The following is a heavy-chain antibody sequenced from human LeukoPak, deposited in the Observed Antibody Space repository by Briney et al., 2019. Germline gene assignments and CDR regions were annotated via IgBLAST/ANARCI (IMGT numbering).Heavy chain of an antibody. Sequence: SETLSLTCTVSGGSVSSGSYYWSWIRQPPGKGLEWIGYIYYSGSTNYNPSLKSRVTISVDTSKNQFSLKLSSVTAADTAVYYCARDHPYYDTLTGYSNSYFDYWGQGTLVTVSS. J-gene: IGHJ4*02. V-gene: IGHV4-61*01. CDR1: GGSVSSGSYY. CDR2: IYYSGST. D-gene: IGHD3-9*01. CDR3: ARDHPYYDTLTGYSNSYFDY.